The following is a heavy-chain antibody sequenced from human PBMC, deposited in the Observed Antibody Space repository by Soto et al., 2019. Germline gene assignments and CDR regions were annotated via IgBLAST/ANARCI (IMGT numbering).Heavy chain of an antibody. D-gene: IGHD3-3*01. CDR3: ARANFGSGRNRFDA. J-gene: IGHJ5*02. CDR1: GGSISSYY. V-gene: IGHV4-59*01. CDR2: IYYSGST. Sequence: SETLSLTCTVSGGSISSYYWSWIRQPPGKGLEWIGYIYYSGSTNYNPSLKSRVTISVDTSTNQISLKLSSVTAADTAAYYWARANFGSGRNRFDAWGQGTLVTVSS.